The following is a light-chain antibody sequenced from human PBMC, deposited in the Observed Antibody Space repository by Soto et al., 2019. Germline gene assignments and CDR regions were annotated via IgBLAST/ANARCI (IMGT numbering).Light chain of an antibody. V-gene: IGLV1-51*01. CDR1: SSNIGNNF. CDR2: DND. CDR3: GTWDTSLSAGV. J-gene: IGLJ1*01. Sequence: QSVLTQPPSLSAAAGQKVTISCSGSSSNIGNNFVSWYQQLPGAAPKLLTYDNDRRPSGIPDPFSGSKSGTSATLVITGLQTGDEADYYCGTWDTSLSAGVFGTGTKVTVL.